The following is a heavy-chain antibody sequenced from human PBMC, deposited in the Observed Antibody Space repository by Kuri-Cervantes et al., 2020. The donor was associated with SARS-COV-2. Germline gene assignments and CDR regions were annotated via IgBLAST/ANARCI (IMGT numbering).Heavy chain of an antibody. CDR3: ARSHTLYGGNSSPWDY. J-gene: IGHJ4*02. CDR1: GYIFNTYG. D-gene: IGHD4-23*01. CDR2: INTYNGNT. Sequence: ASVKVSCKTSGYIFNTYGISWVRQAPGRGLEWTGSINTYNGNTNYAQIIQGRVTMTTDTSTATAFMELRSLRSFDTAVYYCARSHTLYGGNSSPWDYWGQGTLVTVSS. V-gene: IGHV1-18*01.